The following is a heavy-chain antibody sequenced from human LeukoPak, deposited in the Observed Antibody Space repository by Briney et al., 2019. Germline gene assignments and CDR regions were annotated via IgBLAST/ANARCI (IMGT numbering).Heavy chain of an antibody. V-gene: IGHV4-39*01. Sequence: NASEALSLTCTVSGGSISSSSYYWGWLRQPPGKGLEWIGSIYYSGSTYYNPSLKSRVTISVDTSKNQFSLKLSSVTAADTAVYYCARLPDSSSDYWGQGTLVTVSS. CDR3: ARLPDSSSDY. CDR2: IYYSGST. CDR1: GGSISSSSYY. J-gene: IGHJ4*02. D-gene: IGHD2-15*01.